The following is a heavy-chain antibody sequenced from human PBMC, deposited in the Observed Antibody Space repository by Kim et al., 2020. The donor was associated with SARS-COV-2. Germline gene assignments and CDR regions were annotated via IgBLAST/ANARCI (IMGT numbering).Heavy chain of an antibody. CDR3: GGELLRGYDAFDI. CDR1: GGSISSSSYY. Sequence: SETLSLTCTVSGGSISSSSYYWGWIRQPPGKGLEWIGSIYYSGSTYYNPSLKSRVTISVDTSKNQFSLKLSSVTAADTAVYYCGGELLRGYDAFDIWGQGTMVTVSS. J-gene: IGHJ3*02. D-gene: IGHD1-26*01. CDR2: IYYSGST. V-gene: IGHV4-39*01.